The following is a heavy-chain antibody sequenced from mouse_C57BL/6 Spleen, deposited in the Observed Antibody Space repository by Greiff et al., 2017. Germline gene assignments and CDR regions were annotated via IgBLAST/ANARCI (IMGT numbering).Heavy chain of an antibody. CDR2: INPNNGGT. J-gene: IGHJ3*01. D-gene: IGHD2-3*01. Sequence: EVQLQQSGPELVKPGASVKISCKASGYTFTDYYMNWVKQSHGKSLEWIGDINPNNGGTSYNQKFKGKATLTVDKSSSTAYMELRSLTSDDSAVYYCASYDGYYDWFAYWGQGTLVTVSA. CDR3: ASYDGYYDWFAY. V-gene: IGHV1-26*01. CDR1: GYTFTDYY.